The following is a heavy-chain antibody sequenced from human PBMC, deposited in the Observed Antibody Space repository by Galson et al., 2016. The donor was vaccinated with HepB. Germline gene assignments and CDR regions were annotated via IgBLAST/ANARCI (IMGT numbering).Heavy chain of an antibody. CDR1: GFIFSSYW. D-gene: IGHD6-19*01. CDR2: INHRGNT. J-gene: IGHJ6*03. CDR3: ARGKDTSGWAGRRYSYYYMDV. V-gene: IGHV4-34*01. Sequence: LRLSCAASGFIFSSYWMHWVRQAPGKGLEWIGEINHRGNTNYNPSLKSRLTISLDTSRNQMSLQLSSLTAADTAVYYCARGKDTSGWAGRRYSYYYMDVWDRGTTVTVSS.